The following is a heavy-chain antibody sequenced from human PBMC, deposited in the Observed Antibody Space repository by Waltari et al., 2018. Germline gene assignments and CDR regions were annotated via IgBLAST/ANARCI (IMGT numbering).Heavy chain of an antibody. CDR1: GATFSSYA. J-gene: IGHJ1*01. Sequence: QVQLVQSGAEVTKPGTSVKVLCQASGATFSSYAIRWVRQAPGQGLEWMGRIIPILGKANYAQKFQGRVTITADKSTSTAYMELSSLRSEDTAVYYCARKESAGDFQHWCQGTLVTVSS. CDR2: IIPILGKA. D-gene: IGHD3-10*01. V-gene: IGHV1-69*09. CDR3: ARKESAGDFQH.